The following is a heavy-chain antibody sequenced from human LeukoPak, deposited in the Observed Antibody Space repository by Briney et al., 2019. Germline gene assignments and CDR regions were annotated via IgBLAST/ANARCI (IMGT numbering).Heavy chain of an antibody. CDR1: GFTFRSNE. Sequence: PGGSLRLSCAASGFTFRSNEMNWVRQAPGKGLEWLSYISSIGSTIHYVDSVKGRFTISRDNAKNSLFLQMNSLRAEDTAVYYCASGVHYTSGWIDIWGQGTMVTVSS. V-gene: IGHV3-48*03. CDR3: ASGVHYTSGWIDI. CDR2: ISSIGSTI. J-gene: IGHJ3*02. D-gene: IGHD6-19*01.